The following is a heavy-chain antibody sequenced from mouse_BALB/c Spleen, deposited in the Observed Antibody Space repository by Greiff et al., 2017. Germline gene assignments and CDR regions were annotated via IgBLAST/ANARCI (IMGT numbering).Heavy chain of an antibody. V-gene: IGHV2-9*02. CDR3: ARGQDPYDGFAY. Sequence: VQLQESGPGLVAPSQSLSITCTVSGFSLTSYGVHWVRQPPGKGLEWLGVIWAGGSTNYNSALMSRLSISKDNSKSQVFLKMNSLQTDDTAMYYCARGQDPYDGFAYWGQGTLVTVSA. J-gene: IGHJ3*01. D-gene: IGHD2-14*01. CDR2: IWAGGST. CDR1: GFSLTSYG.